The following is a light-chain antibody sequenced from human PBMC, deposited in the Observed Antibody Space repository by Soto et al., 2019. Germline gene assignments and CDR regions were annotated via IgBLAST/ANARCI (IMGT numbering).Light chain of an antibody. V-gene: IGKV1-6*02. CDR1: RDVGSD. CDR3: LQDYGDSWT. Sequence: QMTQSPSSPSASVGDKIIITCRASRDVGSDVSWYQQKPGQAPKLLIYAASNLYTGVPSRFSGSRSGTEFTLTISSLQPEDFASYYCLQDYGDSWTFGQGTMVDIK. J-gene: IGKJ1*01. CDR2: AAS.